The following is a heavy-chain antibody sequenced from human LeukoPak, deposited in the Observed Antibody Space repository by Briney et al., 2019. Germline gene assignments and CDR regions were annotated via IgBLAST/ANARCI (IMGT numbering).Heavy chain of an antibody. CDR1: GFSFSSFA. D-gene: IGHD6-19*01. CDR2: ISGSDGGT. J-gene: IGHJ4*02. Sequence: GGSLRLSCAASGFSFSSFAMSWVRQAPGKGLEWVSAISGSDGGTYYADSVKGRFTISRDNSKNTLSLQMNSLRAEDTAVYYCAKGPNSGWGDYWGQGTPVTVSS. V-gene: IGHV3-23*01. CDR3: AKGPNSGWGDY.